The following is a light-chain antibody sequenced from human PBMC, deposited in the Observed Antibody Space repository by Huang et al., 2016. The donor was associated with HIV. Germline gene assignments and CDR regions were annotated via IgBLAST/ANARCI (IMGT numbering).Light chain of an antibody. CDR3: QQSYNTPLT. V-gene: IGKV1-39*01. CDR1: QSISSH. Sequence: DIQMTQSPSSLSASVGDRVTITCRASQSISSHLNWYQQKPGKAPKLLIYAASSLQSGVPSRFSGSGSGTDFTLTVSNLQPEDFAAYYCQQSYNTPLTFGRGTKVEIK. J-gene: IGKJ4*01. CDR2: AAS.